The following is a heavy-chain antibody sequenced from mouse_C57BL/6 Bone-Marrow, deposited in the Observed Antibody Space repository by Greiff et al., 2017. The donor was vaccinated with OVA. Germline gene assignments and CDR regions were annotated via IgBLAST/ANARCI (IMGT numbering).Heavy chain of an antibody. D-gene: IGHD1-1*01. V-gene: IGHV1-69*01. Sequence: LQQPGAELVMPGASVKLSSKASGYTFTSYWMHWVKQRPGQGLEWIGEIDPSDSYTNYNQKFKGKSTLTVDKSSSTAYMQLSSLTSEDSAVYYCAREGTYGVAYWGQGTLVTVSA. CDR3: AREGTYGVAY. CDR2: IDPSDSYT. J-gene: IGHJ3*01. CDR1: GYTFTSYW.